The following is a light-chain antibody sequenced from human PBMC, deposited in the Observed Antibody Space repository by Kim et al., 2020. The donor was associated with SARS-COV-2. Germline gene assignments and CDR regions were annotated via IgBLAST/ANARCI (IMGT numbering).Light chain of an antibody. CDR2: SNN. CDR3: AAWDDSLNDYV. Sequence: GQRVTISCSGSSSNIGSNTVNWYQQLPGTAPKLLIYSNNQRPSGVPDRFSGSKSGTSASLAIRGLQSEDEADYYCAAWDDSLNDYVFGTGTKVTVL. J-gene: IGLJ1*01. CDR1: SSNIGSNT. V-gene: IGLV1-44*01.